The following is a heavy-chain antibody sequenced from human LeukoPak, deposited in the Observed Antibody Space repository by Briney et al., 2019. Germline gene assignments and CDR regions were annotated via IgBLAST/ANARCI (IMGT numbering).Heavy chain of an antibody. D-gene: IGHD3-10*01. V-gene: IGHV4-39*01. CDR3: ARHVVYASGSSSFDY. J-gene: IGHJ4*02. CDR2: IYYSGST. CDR1: GGSISSSSYY. Sequence: SETLSLTCTVSGGSISSSSYYWGWIRQPPGKGLEWMGSIYYSGSTYYTPSLKSRVTISVDTSNNQFSLRLSSVTAADTAVYSCARHVVYASGSSSFDYWGQGTLVTVSS.